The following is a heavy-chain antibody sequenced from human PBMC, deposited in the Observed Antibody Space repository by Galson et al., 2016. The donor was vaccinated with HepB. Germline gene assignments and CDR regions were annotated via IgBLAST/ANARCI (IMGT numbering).Heavy chain of an antibody. CDR1: GFPFSNYV. Sequence: SLRLSCAASGFPFSNYVMTWVRQTPGKGLEWVSNIRSGGDQYYADSLKGRFTASRDDSRNMLYLQMNGLRVDDTAVYSCAKGGGDTTGWYPLDSWGRGILVTVSS. D-gene: IGHD6-19*01. V-gene: IGHV3-23*01. CDR2: IRSGGDQ. J-gene: IGHJ4*02. CDR3: AKGGGDTTGWYPLDS.